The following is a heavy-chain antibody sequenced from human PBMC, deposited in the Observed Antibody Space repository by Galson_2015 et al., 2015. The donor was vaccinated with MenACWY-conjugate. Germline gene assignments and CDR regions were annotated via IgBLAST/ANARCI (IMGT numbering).Heavy chain of an antibody. CDR3: ARGINWGEVYFDY. V-gene: IGHV4-39*01. CDR1: GGSISSSSYY. CDR2: IYYSGST. J-gene: IGHJ4*02. Sequence: SETLSLTCTVSGGSISSSSYYWGWIRQPPGKGLEWIGSIYYSGSTYYNPSHKSRVTISVDTSKNQFSLKLSSVTAADTAVYYCARGINWGEVYFDYWGQGTLVTVSS. D-gene: IGHD7-27*01.